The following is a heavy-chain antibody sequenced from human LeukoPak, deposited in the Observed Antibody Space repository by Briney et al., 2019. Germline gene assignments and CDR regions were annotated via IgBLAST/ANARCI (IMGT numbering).Heavy chain of an antibody. V-gene: IGHV3-30*04. CDR2: ISYDGSNK. J-gene: IGHJ4*02. Sequence: GGSRRLSCAASGFTFSSYAMHWVRQAPGKGLEWVAVISYDGSNKYYADSVKGRFTISRDNSKNTLYLQMNSLRAEDTAVYYCARDRGLYYFDYWGQGTLVTVSS. D-gene: IGHD3-10*01. CDR3: ARDRGLYYFDY. CDR1: GFTFSSYA.